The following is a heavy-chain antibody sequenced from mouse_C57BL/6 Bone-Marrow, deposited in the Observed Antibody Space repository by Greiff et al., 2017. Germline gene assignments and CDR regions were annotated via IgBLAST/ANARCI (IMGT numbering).Heavy chain of an antibody. CDR2: IDPSDSYT. D-gene: IGHD1-1*01. Sequence: QVQLQQPGAELVRPGTSVKLSCKASGYTFTSYWMHWVKQRPGQGLEWIGVIDPSDSYTNYNQKFKGKTTLTVDPSSSTAYMQLSSLTSEDSAVYYCARWTTVVPWGYYFDYWGQGTTLTVSS. V-gene: IGHV1-59*01. J-gene: IGHJ2*01. CDR1: GYTFTSYW. CDR3: ARWTTVVPWGYYFDY.